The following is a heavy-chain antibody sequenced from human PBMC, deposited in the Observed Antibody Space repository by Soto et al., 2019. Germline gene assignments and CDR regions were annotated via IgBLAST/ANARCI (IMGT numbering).Heavy chain of an antibody. Sequence: SETLSLTYTVSGGSISSGGYYWSWIRQHPGKGLEWIGYIYYSGSTYYNPSLKSRVTISVDTSKNQFSLKLSSVTAADTAVYYCARVPIYCSGGSCYSFDYWGQGTLVTVS. CDR2: IYYSGST. CDR3: ARVPIYCSGGSCYSFDY. CDR1: GGSISSGGYY. J-gene: IGHJ4*02. D-gene: IGHD2-15*01. V-gene: IGHV4-31*03.